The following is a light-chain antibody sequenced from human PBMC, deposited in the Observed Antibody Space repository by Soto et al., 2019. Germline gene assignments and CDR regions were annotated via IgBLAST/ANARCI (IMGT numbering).Light chain of an antibody. CDR1: QTIYSN. CDR2: RAS. CDR3: HQRQRWPRT. Sequence: EIVLTQSPGILSLSPGGRATLACRSSQTIYSNVAWYQQRPGQPPRLLIYRASSRATGIPARFSGSGSGTEFTLTINSLQSEDFAFYYCHQRQRWPRTFGQGTKVDIK. J-gene: IGKJ1*01. V-gene: IGKV3-15*01.